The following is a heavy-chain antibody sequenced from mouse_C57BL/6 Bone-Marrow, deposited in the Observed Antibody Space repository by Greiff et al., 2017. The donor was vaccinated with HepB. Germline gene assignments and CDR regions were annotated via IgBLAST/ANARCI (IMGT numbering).Heavy chain of an antibody. CDR2: INPYNGGT. V-gene: IGHV1-19*01. CDR3: ARAQLLRENYAMDY. D-gene: IGHD1-1*01. Sequence: EVQLQQSGPVLVKPGASVKMSCKASGYTFTDYYMNWVKQSHGKSLEWIGVINPYNGGTSYNQKFKGKATLTVDKSSSTAYMELNSLTSEDSAVYYCARAQLLRENYAMDYWGQGTSVTVSS. CDR1: GYTFTDYY. J-gene: IGHJ4*01.